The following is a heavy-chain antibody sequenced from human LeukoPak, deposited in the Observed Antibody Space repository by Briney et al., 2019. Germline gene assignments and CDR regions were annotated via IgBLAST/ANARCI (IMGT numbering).Heavy chain of an antibody. J-gene: IGHJ3*02. CDR2: VIPSSGGT. CDR3: ARGVLLQGRGAFDI. D-gene: IGHD2-15*01. V-gene: IGHV1-2*02. Sequence: ASVKVSCKASGYTFNVYYIHWLRQAPGQGLEWMGWVIPSSGGTNYAQNFQDRVTMTRDTSISTAYMELSSLTYDDTAVYYCARGVLLQGRGAFDIWGQGAMVTVSS. CDR1: GYTFNVYY.